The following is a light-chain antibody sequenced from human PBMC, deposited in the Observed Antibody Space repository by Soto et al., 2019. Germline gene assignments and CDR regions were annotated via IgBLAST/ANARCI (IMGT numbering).Light chain of an antibody. J-gene: IGKJ1*01. Sequence: DIQMTQSPSSLSASVGDRVTITCRASQSISRYLNWYQQRPGKAPNLLISYVSTLQSGVPSRFSGSGSGTDFTLIINSLQLEDFATYFCQQTYTTPRTFGQGTKVEI. CDR2: YVS. CDR3: QQTYTTPRT. V-gene: IGKV1-39*01. CDR1: QSISRY.